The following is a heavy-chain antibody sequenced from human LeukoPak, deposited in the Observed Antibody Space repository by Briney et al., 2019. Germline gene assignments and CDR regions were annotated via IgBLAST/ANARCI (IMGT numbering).Heavy chain of an antibody. D-gene: IGHD3-10*01. CDR2: INVDNDDT. V-gene: IGHV1-3*01. Sequence: GASVKVSCKASGYTFNNFAMHWVRQAPGQRPEWMGCINVDNDDTRYSQNFQGRVTIITDTSASIVYMELSSLRFEDTAVYYCARDGSGSQGVNWFDPWGPGTQVTVSS. CDR1: GYTFNNFA. CDR3: ARDGSGSQGVNWFDP. J-gene: IGHJ5*02.